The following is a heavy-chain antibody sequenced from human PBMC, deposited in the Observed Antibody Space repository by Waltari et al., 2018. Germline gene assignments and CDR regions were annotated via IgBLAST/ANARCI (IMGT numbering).Heavy chain of an antibody. CDR1: GFMFSIYP. J-gene: IGHJ2*01. V-gene: IGHV3-23*01. D-gene: IGHD3-10*01. Sequence: EGQLLESGGGLVQTGGSLRLSCEASGFMFSIYPMAWFRQAPGKGLEWVSTITADGRSRNYADSVKGRFTISRDNSKNILDLQMSTLRAEDTAVYFCAKADFGDPYWFFDLWGRGTLLTVSS. CDR3: AKADFGDPYWFFDL. CDR2: ITADGRSR.